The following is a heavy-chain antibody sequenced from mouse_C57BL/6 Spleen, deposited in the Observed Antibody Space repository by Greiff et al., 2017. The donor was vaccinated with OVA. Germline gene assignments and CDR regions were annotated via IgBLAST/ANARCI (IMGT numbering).Heavy chain of an antibody. J-gene: IGHJ2*01. Sequence: QVQLQQSGPELVKPGASVKLSCKASGYTFTSYDINGVSRSPGEGLEWIGWIYPKEGSTKYNEKFKAKATLTVDTSSSTAYMELHSLTSEDSAVYFCARSGYDYDGFYFDYWGQGTTLTVSS. CDR3: ARSGYDYDGFYFDY. D-gene: IGHD2-4*01. CDR1: GYTFTSYD. V-gene: IGHV1-85*01. CDR2: IYPKEGST.